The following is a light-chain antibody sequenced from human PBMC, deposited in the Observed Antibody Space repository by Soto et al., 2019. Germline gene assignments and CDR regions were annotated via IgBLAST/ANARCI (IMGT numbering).Light chain of an antibody. CDR2: GVT. CDR1: SSDVGGYDH. CDR3: SSDAGNYNYV. J-gene: IGLJ1*01. V-gene: IGLV2-8*01. Sequence: QSVLTQPPSASGSPGQSVTIPCTGTSSDVGGYDHVSWYQQHPGKAPKLMIYGVTKRPAGVPDRFSGSKSGNTAPLTVSGLQAEDEADYFCSSDAGNYNYVFGTGTKVTVL.